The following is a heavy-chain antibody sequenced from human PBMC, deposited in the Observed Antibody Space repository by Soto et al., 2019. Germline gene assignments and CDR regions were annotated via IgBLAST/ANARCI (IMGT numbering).Heavy chain of an antibody. CDR2: IKQDGTEK. CDR3: ASVAI. J-gene: IGHJ4*02. Sequence: ESVGGLVQRGGSLRLSCAASGFTFSNYWMSWVRQAPGKGLEWVANIKQDGTEKNYVDSVRGRFTISRDNAKNSLDLQMNSLTAEDTAVYYCASVAIWGQGTLVTVSS. D-gene: IGHD5-12*01. V-gene: IGHV3-7*01. CDR1: GFTFSNYW.